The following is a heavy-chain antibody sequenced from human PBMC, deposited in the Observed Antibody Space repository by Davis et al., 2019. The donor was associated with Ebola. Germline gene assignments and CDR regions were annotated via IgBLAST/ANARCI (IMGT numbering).Heavy chain of an antibody. V-gene: IGHV3-74*01. CDR1: GFTFSSYW. CDR2: INSDGSST. CDR3: AKGDYDILTGYYPL. Sequence: HTGGSLRLSCAASGFTFSSYWMHWVRQAPGKGLVWVSRINSDGSSTSYADSVKGRFTISRDNAKNTLYLQMNSLRAEDTAVYYCAKGDYDILTGYYPLWGQGTLVTVSS. D-gene: IGHD3-9*01. J-gene: IGHJ4*02.